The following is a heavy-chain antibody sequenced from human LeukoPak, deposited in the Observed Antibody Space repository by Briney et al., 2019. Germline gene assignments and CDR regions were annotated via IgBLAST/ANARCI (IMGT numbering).Heavy chain of an antibody. Sequence: GGSPRLSCAASGFTFSSYGMHWVRQAPGKGLEWVAVIWYDGSNKNHGDSVKGRFTISRDNSKNTLYLQMNSLRAEDTAVYYCARDHSSSWYYFDYWGQGTLVTVSS. CDR1: GFTFSSYG. D-gene: IGHD6-13*01. CDR2: IWYDGSNK. CDR3: ARDHSSSWYYFDY. V-gene: IGHV3-33*01. J-gene: IGHJ4*02.